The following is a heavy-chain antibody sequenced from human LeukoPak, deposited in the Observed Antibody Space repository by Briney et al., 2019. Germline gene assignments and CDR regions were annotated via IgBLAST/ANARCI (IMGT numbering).Heavy chain of an antibody. CDR2: ISGSGGST. V-gene: IGHV3-23*01. CDR3: AKDPLGGPYSGSGFTFDY. CDR1: GFTFSSYA. Sequence: GGSLRLSCGASGFTFSSYAMSWVRQAPGKGLEWVSAISGSGGSTYYADSVKGRFTISRDNSKNTLYLQMNSLRAEDTAVYYCAKDPLGGPYSGSGFTFDYWGQGTLVTVSS. J-gene: IGHJ4*02. D-gene: IGHD3-10*01.